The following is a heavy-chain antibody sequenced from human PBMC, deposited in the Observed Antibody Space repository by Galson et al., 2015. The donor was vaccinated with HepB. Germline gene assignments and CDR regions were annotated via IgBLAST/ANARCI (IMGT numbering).Heavy chain of an antibody. D-gene: IGHD6-19*01. CDR3: ARDLSGQYVPGDY. CDR2: ISYDGSVK. V-gene: IGHV3-30*09. CDR1: GFFFKTYA. Sequence: SLRLSCAASGFFFKTYAMHWVRQAPGKGLEWVTFISYDGSVKYYADSVKGRFAISRDNSKNMLYLQVNSLRAEDTALYYCARDLSGQYVPGDYWGQGAPVTVSS. J-gene: IGHJ4*02.